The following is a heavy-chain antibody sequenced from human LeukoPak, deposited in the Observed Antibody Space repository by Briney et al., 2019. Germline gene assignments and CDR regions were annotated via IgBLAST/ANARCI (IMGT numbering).Heavy chain of an antibody. D-gene: IGHD3-22*01. J-gene: IGHJ4*02. CDR1: GYTFTSYA. CDR2: INAGNGNT. Sequence: ASVKVSCKASGYTFTSYAMHWVRQAPGQRLEWMGWINAGNGNTKYSQEFQGRVTITRDTSASTACMELSSLRAEDTAVYYCAKDPTHSRVWDNYDSINLSKWGQGTLVTVSS. CDR3: AKDPTHSRVWDNYDSINLSK. V-gene: IGHV1-3*03.